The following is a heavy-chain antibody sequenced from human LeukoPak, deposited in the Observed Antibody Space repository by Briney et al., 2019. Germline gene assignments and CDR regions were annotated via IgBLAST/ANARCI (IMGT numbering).Heavy chain of an antibody. CDR1: GGSISSYY. CDR3: ARHSSPLGSSWYGMDV. V-gene: IGHV4-59*08. D-gene: IGHD6-13*01. J-gene: IGHJ6*02. CDR2: IYYSGST. Sequence: SETLSLTCTVSGGSISSYYWSWIRQPPGKGLEWIGYIYYSGSTNYNPSLKSRVTISVDTSKNQFSLKLSSVTAADTAVYYCARHSSPLGSSWYGMDVWGQGTTVTVSS.